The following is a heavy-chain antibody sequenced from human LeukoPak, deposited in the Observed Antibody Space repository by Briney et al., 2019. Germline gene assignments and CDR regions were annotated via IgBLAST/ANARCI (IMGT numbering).Heavy chain of an antibody. V-gene: IGHV1-46*01. J-gene: IGHJ5*02. Sequence: GASVKVFCKASGYTFTSYYMHWVRQAPGQGLEWMGIINPSGGSTSYAQKFQGRVTMTRDTSTSTVYMELSSLRSEDTAVYYCASLFSSGPLGGPWGQGTLVTVSS. CDR3: ASLFSSGPLGGP. D-gene: IGHD3-22*01. CDR2: INPSGGST. CDR1: GYTFTSYY.